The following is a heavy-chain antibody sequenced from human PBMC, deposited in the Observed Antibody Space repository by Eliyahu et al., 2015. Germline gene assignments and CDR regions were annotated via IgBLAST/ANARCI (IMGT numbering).Heavy chain of an antibody. CDR1: GGSIXSSXYX. Sequence: QLQLQESGPGLVKPSETLSLTCXVSGGSIXSSXYXWGWIRQPPGKGLEWIGSIYYSGSTYYNPSLKSRVTISVDTSKNQFSLKLSSVTAADTAVYYCARLRGPYCSGGSCYSYYFDYWGQGTLVTVSS. J-gene: IGHJ4*02. CDR3: ARLRGPYCSGGSCYSYYFDY. V-gene: IGHV4-39*01. D-gene: IGHD2-15*01. CDR2: IYYSGST.